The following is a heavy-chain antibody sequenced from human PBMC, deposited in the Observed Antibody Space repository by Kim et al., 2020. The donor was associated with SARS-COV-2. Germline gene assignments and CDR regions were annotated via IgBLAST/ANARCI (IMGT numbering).Heavy chain of an antibody. J-gene: IGHJ3*02. CDR1: GFTFSSYA. Sequence: GGSLRLSCAASGFTFSSYAMNWIRQAPGKGLEWVSTISGSGGSTYYADSVKDRFTISRDNSKNTLYLQVNSLRAEDTAVYYCAKVAPPSSIGVAGAHAFDIWGQGTLVTVSS. D-gene: IGHD6-19*01. CDR2: ISGSGGST. CDR3: AKVAPPSSIGVAGAHAFDI. V-gene: IGHV3-23*01.